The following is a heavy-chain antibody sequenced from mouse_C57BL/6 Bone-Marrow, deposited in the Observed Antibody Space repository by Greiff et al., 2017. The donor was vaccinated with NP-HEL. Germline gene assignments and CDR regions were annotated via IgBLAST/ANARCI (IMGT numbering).Heavy chain of an antibody. CDR1: GFTFSDYG. CDR2: ISSGSSTI. J-gene: IGHJ3*01. V-gene: IGHV5-17*01. D-gene: IGHD1-1*01. CDR3: ARNYYGSSSAWFAY. Sequence: DVKLVESGGGLVKPGGSLTLSCAASGFTFSDYGMHWVRQAPEKGLEWVAYISSGSSTIYYADTVKGRFTISRDNAKNTLFLQMTSLRSEDTAMYYCARNYYGSSSAWFAYWGQGTLVTVSA.